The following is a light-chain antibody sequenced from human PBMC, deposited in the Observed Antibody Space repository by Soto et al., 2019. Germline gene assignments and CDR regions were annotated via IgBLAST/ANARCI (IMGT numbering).Light chain of an antibody. J-gene: IGKJ3*01. CDR1: QSVSSSY. CDR2: GAS. Sequence: EIVLTQSPGTLSLSPVERATLSCMASQSVSSSYLAWYQQKPGQGPRVLIYGASNRATGIPDRFSGSGSGTDFTLTISRLEPEDFAVYYCQQYTTSPFTFGPGTKVDIK. CDR3: QQYTTSPFT. V-gene: IGKV3-20*01.